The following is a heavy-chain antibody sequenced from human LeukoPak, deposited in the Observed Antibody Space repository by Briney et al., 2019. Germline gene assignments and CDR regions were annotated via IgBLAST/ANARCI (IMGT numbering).Heavy chain of an antibody. CDR3: ARAKGYAPDYYYYYMDV. D-gene: IGHD1-1*01. CDR2: IIPIFDTA. V-gene: IGHV1-69*05. J-gene: IGHJ6*03. CDR1: GGTFSSYA. Sequence: GASVKVSCKASGGTFSSYAISWVRQAPGQGLEWMGGIIPIFDTANYAQKFQGRVTITTDESTSTAYMELSSLRSEDTAVYYCARAKGYAPDYYYYYMDVWGKGTTVTVSS.